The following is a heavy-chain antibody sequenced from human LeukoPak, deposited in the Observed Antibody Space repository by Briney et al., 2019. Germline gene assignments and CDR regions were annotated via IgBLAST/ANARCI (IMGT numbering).Heavy chain of an antibody. CDR2: IRYDGSNK. V-gene: IGHV3-30*02. CDR1: GFTFSSYG. J-gene: IGHJ4*02. D-gene: IGHD2-15*01. Sequence: GGSLRLSCAASGFTFSSYGMHWVRQAPGKGLEWVAFIRYDGSNKYYADSVKGRFTISRDNSKNTLYLQMNSLSAEDTAVYYCVLGLFDYWGQGTLVTVSS. CDR3: VLGLFDY.